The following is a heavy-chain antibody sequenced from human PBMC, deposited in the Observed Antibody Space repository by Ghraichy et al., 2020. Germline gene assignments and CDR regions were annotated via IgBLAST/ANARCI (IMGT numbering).Heavy chain of an antibody. D-gene: IGHD3-10*01. J-gene: IGHJ4*02. CDR2: FDPEDGET. CDR3: ATDLRFGELYDY. Sequence: ASVKVSCKVSGYTLTELSMHWVRQAPGKGLEWMGGFDPEDGETIYAQKFQGRVTMTEDTSTDTAYMELSSLRSEDTAVYYCATDLRFGELYDYWGQGTLVTVSS. V-gene: IGHV1-24*01. CDR1: GYTLTELS.